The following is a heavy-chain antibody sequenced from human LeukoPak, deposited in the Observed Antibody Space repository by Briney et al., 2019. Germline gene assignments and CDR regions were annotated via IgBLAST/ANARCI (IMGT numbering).Heavy chain of an antibody. V-gene: IGHV3-11*01. J-gene: IGHJ6*02. Sequence: GGSLRLSCAASGFTFSDYYMSWIRQAPGKGLEWVSYISSSGSTIYYADSVKGRFTISRDNAKNSLYLQMNSLRAEDTAVYYCASRPYPLRYFDWLLSSYYYYYGMDVWGQGTTVTVSS. CDR3: ASRPYPLRYFDWLLSSYYYYYGMDV. CDR1: GFTFSDYY. D-gene: IGHD3-9*01. CDR2: ISSSGSTI.